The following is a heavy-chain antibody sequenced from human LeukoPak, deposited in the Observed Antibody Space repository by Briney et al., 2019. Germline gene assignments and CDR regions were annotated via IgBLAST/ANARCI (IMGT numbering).Heavy chain of an antibody. V-gene: IGHV4-39*01. D-gene: IGHD6-19*01. CDR1: GGSISSSSDY. J-gene: IGHJ4*02. CDR3: ARSYSSGWYFGDY. CDR2: IYYSGST. Sequence: SETLSLTCTASGGSISSSSDYWGWIRQPPGKGLEWIGSIYYSGSTYLSPSLKSRVTISVDTSKNQFSLKLSSVTAADTAVYYCARSYSSGWYFGDYWGQGTLVTVPS.